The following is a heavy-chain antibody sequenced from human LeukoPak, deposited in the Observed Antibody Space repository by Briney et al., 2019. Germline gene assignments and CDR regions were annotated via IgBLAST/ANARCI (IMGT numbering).Heavy chain of an antibody. CDR2: IYYSGNT. J-gene: IGHJ4*02. D-gene: IGHD3-10*01. Sequence: PSETLSLTCIVSGGSISSSSYYWGWIRQPPGKGLEWIGSIYYSGNTYYNPSPKSRVTISVDTSKNQFSLKLRSVTAADTAVYYCARQGGSGSGSYTFDYWGQGTLVTVSS. CDR1: GGSISSSSYY. V-gene: IGHV4-39*01. CDR3: ARQGGSGSGSYTFDY.